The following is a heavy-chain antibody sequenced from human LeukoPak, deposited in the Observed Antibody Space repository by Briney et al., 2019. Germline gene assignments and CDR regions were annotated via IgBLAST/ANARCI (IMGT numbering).Heavy chain of an antibody. D-gene: IGHD4-17*01. V-gene: IGHV4-59*08. J-gene: IGHJ5*02. CDR2: IFYSESS. CDR1: GGAISSYY. CDR3: AGRMEGDYGNWFDA. Sequence: SETLSLTCTVSGGAISSYYWNWIRHPPGKGLEWIGSIFYSESSNYNPSLKSRVTMSVDTSKNEFSLKLSSVTAADTAVYYCAGRMEGDYGNWFDAWGQGTLVTVS.